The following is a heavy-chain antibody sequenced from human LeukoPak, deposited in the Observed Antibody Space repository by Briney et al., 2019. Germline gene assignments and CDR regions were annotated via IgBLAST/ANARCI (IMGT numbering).Heavy chain of an antibody. V-gene: IGHV1-69*13. Sequence: EASVKVPCKASGGTFSSYAISWVRQAPGQGLEWMGGIIPIFGTANYAQKFQGRVTITADESTSTAYMGLSSLRSEDTAVYYCARDIDGYSPRNPYDAFDIWGQGTMVTVSS. J-gene: IGHJ3*02. CDR1: GGTFSSYA. D-gene: IGHD5-24*01. CDR3: ARDIDGYSPRNPYDAFDI. CDR2: IIPIFGTA.